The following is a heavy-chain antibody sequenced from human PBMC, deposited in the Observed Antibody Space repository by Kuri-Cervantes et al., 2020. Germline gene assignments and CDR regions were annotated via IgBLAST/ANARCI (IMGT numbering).Heavy chain of an antibody. D-gene: IGHD6-19*01. CDR2: IFYSGST. V-gene: IGHV4-59*01. CDR3: ARTEHSSGWYAGAFDI. J-gene: IGHJ3*02. Sequence: SETLSLTCTVSGGPISSSYWTWIRQPPGKGLEWIGYIFYSGSTNYNASLKSRVTISLDTFQNQFSLKLSSVTAADTAVYYCARTEHSSGWYAGAFDIWGQGTMVTVSS. CDR1: GGPISSSY.